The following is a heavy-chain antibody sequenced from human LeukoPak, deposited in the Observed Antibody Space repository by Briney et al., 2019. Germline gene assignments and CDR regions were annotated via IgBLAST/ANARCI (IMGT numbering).Heavy chain of an antibody. CDR2: ISSSSSYI. Sequence: PGGSLRLSCAASGFTFSSYSTNWVRQAPGKGLEWVSSISSSSSYIYYADSVKGRFTISRDNAKNSLYLQMNSLRAEDTAVYYCARSSDPGWFDPWGQGTLVTVSS. V-gene: IGHV3-21*01. J-gene: IGHJ5*02. D-gene: IGHD3-10*01. CDR3: ARSSDPGWFDP. CDR1: GFTFSSYS.